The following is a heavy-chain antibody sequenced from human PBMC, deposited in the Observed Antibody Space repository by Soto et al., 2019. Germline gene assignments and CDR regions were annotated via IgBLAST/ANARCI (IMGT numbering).Heavy chain of an antibody. Sequence: GGSLRLSCAASGFTFSSYAMSWVRQAPGKGLEWVAVISPNGNNQYYADSVQGRFTISRDTSKSTLSLQMTSLRPEDTAVYYCASGAAFYYDTSRYWGQGTLVTVSS. CDR1: GFTFSSYA. CDR2: ISPNGNNQ. CDR3: ASGAAFYYDTSRY. J-gene: IGHJ4*02. V-gene: IGHV3-30-3*01. D-gene: IGHD3-22*01.